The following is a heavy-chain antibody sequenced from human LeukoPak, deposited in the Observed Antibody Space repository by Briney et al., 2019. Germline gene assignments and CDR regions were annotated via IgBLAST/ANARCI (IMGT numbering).Heavy chain of an antibody. CDR3: TTEGPGYCSSTSCYTLDY. CDR2: IKSKTDGGTT. J-gene: IGHJ4*02. D-gene: IGHD2-2*02. CDR1: GFTFSNAW. V-gene: IGHV3-15*01. Sequence: GGSLRLSCAASGFTFSNAWMSWVRQAPGKGLEWVGRIKSKTDGGTTDYAAPVKGRFTISRDDSKNTLYLQMNSLKTEDTAVYYCTTEGPGYCSSTSCYTLDYWGQGTLVTVSS.